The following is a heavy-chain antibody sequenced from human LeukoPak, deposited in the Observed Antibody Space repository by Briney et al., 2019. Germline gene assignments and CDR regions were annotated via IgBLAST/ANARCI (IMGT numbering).Heavy chain of an antibody. CDR3: ARELISSRAAFDT. Sequence: SETLSLTCAVYGGPFSGYYWSWIRQPPGKGLEWIGEINHSGSTNYNPSLKSRVTISVDTSKNQFSLKLSSVTAADTAVYYCARELISSRAAFDTWGQGTVVTVSS. V-gene: IGHV4-34*01. J-gene: IGHJ3*02. CDR1: GGPFSGYY. CDR2: INHSGST. D-gene: IGHD3-10*01.